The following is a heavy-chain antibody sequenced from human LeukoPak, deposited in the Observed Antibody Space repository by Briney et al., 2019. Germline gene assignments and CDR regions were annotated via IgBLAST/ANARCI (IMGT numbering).Heavy chain of an antibody. CDR3: ARAYSRSRFDY. Sequence: GESLKISCKGPGYNFTNIRISWVRQMPGKGLEWMGTIDPSDSYNNYSPSFQGHVTISADKSISTAYLQWSSLKASDTAMYYCARAYSRSRFDYWGQGTLVTVSS. CDR1: GYNFTNIR. V-gene: IGHV5-10-1*01. CDR2: IDPSDSYN. D-gene: IGHD6-6*01. J-gene: IGHJ4*02.